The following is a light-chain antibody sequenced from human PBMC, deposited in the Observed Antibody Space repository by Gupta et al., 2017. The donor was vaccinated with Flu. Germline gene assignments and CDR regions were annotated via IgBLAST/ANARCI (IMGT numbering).Light chain of an antibody. CDR3: ATWDDGKSGVL. CDR1: TSTIANTY. CDR2: DND. Sequence: TSTIANTYVSWFQMFPGMAPKLLIFDNDQRPWGIPDRFSGSKSGASASLAISGLRFEDEAEYYCATWDDGKSGVLFGGGTKLTAL. V-gene: IGLV1-47*01. J-gene: IGLJ3*02.